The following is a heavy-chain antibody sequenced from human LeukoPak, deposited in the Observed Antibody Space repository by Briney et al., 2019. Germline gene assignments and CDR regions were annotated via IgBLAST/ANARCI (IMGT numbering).Heavy chain of an antibody. V-gene: IGHV1-46*01. CDR3: ARGLLTYYYDSSGYYGNFDY. CDR2: ST. Sequence: STSYAQKFQGRVTMTRDTSTSTVYMELSSLRSEDTAVYYCARGLLTYYYDSSGYYGNFDYWGQGTLVTVSS. D-gene: IGHD3-22*01. J-gene: IGHJ4*02.